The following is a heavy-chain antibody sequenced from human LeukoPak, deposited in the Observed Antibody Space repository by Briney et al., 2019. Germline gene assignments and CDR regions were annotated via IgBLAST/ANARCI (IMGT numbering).Heavy chain of an antibody. V-gene: IGHV3-11*01. D-gene: IGHD3-9*01. Sequence: GGSLRLSCAASGFTFSDYYMSWIRQAPGKGLEWVSYISSSGSTIYYADYVKGRFTISRDNAKNSLYLQMNSLRAEDTAVYYCARGLRYFDWLTNDYYYYGMDVWGQGTTVTVSS. CDR3: ARGLRYFDWLTNDYYYYGMDV. CDR1: GFTFSDYY. J-gene: IGHJ6*02. CDR2: ISSSGSTI.